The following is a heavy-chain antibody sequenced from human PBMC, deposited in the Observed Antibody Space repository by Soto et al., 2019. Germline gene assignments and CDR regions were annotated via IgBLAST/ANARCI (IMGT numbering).Heavy chain of an antibody. Sequence: XGSLRLSCAASGFTFNTYAMTWVRQTPGKGLEWVSFITTRGARTYYADPVRGRFTISTDSSRNTLYLQVNSLRPDDTAVYFCARYRSDGSASFDSWGQGTRVT. J-gene: IGHJ4*02. D-gene: IGHD3-9*01. CDR2: ITTRGART. CDR3: ARYRSDGSASFDS. V-gene: IGHV3-23*01. CDR1: GFTFNTYA.